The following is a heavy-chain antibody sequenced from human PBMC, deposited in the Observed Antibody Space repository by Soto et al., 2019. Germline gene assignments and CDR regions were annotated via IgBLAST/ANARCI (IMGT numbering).Heavy chain of an antibody. CDR1: GGSISSGGYY. J-gene: IGHJ4*02. CDR2: IYYSGST. V-gene: IGHV4-31*03. D-gene: IGHD6-13*01. Sequence: PSETLSLTCTVSGGSISSGGYYWSWIRQHPGKGLEWIGYIYYSGSTYYNPSLKSRVTISVDTSKNQFSLKLSSVTAEDTAVYYCAKGRQQVAYFDYWGQGTLVTVPQ. CDR3: AKGRQQVAYFDY.